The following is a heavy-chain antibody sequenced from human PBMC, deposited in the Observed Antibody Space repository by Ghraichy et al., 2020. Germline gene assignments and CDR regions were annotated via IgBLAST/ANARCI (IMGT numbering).Heavy chain of an antibody. Sequence: SETLSLTCTVSGGSISSYYWSWIRQPPGKGLEWIGYIYTSGSTNYNPSLKSRVTISVDTSKNQFSLKLSSVTAADTAVYYCARHEEGDGYNPFDYWGQGTLVTVSS. CDR1: GGSISSYY. CDR2: IYTSGST. V-gene: IGHV4-4*09. J-gene: IGHJ4*02. D-gene: IGHD5-24*01. CDR3: ARHEEGDGYNPFDY.